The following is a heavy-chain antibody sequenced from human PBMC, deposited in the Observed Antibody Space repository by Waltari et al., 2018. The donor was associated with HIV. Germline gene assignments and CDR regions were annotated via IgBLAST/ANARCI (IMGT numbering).Heavy chain of an antibody. CDR1: GLGFRAYN. Sequence: VYLVESGGGLLKPGGSLKLSCEGYGLGFRAYNTNRVRQAPGKGLELVSSVSQKGDYVYYTDAMKGRLSITRDNSKNLMFLEMTRLRPEDSATYFCTTLADTTMGRDWYFDLWGRGVWVIVST. J-gene: IGHJ2*01. CDR2: VSQKGDYV. V-gene: IGHV3-21*04. CDR3: TTLADTTMGRDWYFDL. D-gene: IGHD3-10*01.